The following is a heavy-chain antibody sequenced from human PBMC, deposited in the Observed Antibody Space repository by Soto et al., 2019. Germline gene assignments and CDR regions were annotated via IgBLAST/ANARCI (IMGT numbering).Heavy chain of an antibody. CDR1: GGSVSTGIYY. Sequence: SETLSLTCTVSGGSVSTGIYYWSWIRQPPGKGLELIGYIYYSGSTNYNPSLKSRVTISVDTSKNQFSLKLSSVTTADTAVYFCARAVYNESSHYFSMWFGLWGPGSLLTVPP. CDR3: ARAVYNESSHYFSMWFGL. J-gene: IGHJ5*02. D-gene: IGHD3-22*01. CDR2: IYYSGST. V-gene: IGHV4-61*01.